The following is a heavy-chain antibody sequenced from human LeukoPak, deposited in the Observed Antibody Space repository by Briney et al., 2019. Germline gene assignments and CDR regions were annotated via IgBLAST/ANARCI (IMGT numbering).Heavy chain of an antibody. J-gene: IGHJ4*02. V-gene: IGHV1-2*02. CDR1: AYTFTDYY. Sequence: ASVKVSCKASAYTFTDYYMHWVRQAPGQGPEWMGWINPNSGDTHYAQKFQGRVAMTRDTSISTAFMELSSLTSDDTAVYYVSRGSGVVGPKTLLHDHGGQGTLVTVSS. CDR2: INPNSGDT. CDR3: SRGSGVVGPKTLLHDH. D-gene: IGHD3-10*01.